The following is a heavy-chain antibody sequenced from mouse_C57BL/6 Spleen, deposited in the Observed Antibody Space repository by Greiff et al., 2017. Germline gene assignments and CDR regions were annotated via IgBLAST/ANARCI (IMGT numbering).Heavy chain of an antibody. CDR3: ARELEQVDY. Sequence: EVQRVESGGGLVKPGGSLKLSCAASGFTFSSYALSWVRQTPEQRLEWVATISDGGSYTYSPDNVKGRFTISRDNAKNNLYLQMSHLKSEDTAMYYCARELEQVDYWGQGTTLTVSS. D-gene: IGHD4-1*01. CDR1: GFTFSSYA. V-gene: IGHV5-4*01. CDR2: ISDGGSYT. J-gene: IGHJ2*01.